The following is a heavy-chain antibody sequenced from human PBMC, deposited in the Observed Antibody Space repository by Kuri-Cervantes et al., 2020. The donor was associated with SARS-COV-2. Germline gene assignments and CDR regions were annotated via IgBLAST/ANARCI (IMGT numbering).Heavy chain of an antibody. J-gene: IGHJ4*02. CDR1: GFTFSSYA. CDR2: ISGSGGSA. V-gene: IGHV3-23*01. CDR3: ASPPEYDSSGSPFDY. Sequence: LSLTCAASGFTFSSYAMSWVRQAPGKGLEWVSAISGSGGSAYYADSVKGRFTISRDNAKNSLYLQMNSLRAEDTAVYYCASPPEYDSSGSPFDYWGQGTLVTDSS. D-gene: IGHD3-22*01.